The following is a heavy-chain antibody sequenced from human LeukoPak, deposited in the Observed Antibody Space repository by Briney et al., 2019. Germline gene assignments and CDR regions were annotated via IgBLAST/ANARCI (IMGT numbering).Heavy chain of an antibody. V-gene: IGHV1-69*05. Sequence: ASVKVSCKASGGTFSSYAISWVRQAPGQGLEWMGGIIPIFGTANYAQKLQGRVTMTTDTSTSTAYMELRSLRSDDTAVYYCARQDLQYNWFDPWGQGTLVTVSS. CDR2: IIPIFGTA. D-gene: IGHD4-11*01. CDR1: GGTFSSYA. CDR3: ARQDLQYNWFDP. J-gene: IGHJ5*02.